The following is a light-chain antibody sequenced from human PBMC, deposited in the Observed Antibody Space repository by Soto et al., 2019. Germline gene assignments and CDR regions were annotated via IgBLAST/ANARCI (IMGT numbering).Light chain of an antibody. CDR1: SSDVGAYTS. CDR3: SSYKSDNRAYV. Sequence: QSVLTQPASVSGSPGQSITISCTGSSSDVGAYTSVSWYQQHPGKAPKLMIYEVSNRPSGVSSRFSGSKSANTASLTISGLQAEDEDHYYCSSYKSDNRAYVFGTGTKLTVL. J-gene: IGLJ1*01. V-gene: IGLV2-14*01. CDR2: EVS.